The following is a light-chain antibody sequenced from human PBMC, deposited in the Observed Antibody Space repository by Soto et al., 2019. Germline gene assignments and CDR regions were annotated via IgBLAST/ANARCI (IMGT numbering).Light chain of an antibody. V-gene: IGKV1-39*01. CDR3: QQNYRLPPN. CDR1: QTISSS. Sequence: DIQMTQSPSSLSASVGDRVTITCRASQTISSSLNWYQKRPGTPPTRLIRGASSLQRGGPSRYGGSGSWADFSRTIDSLQPEDFATYYWQQNYRLPPNFGEGTKVDIK. J-gene: IGKJ4*01. CDR2: GAS.